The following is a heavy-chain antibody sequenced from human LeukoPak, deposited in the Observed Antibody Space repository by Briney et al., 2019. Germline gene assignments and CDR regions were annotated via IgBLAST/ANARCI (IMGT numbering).Heavy chain of an antibody. Sequence: SETLSLTCTVSGGSISSYYWSWIRQPPGKGLEWIGYIYSSGSTNYNPSLKSRVTISVDTSRNQFSLKLSSVTAADTAVYYCARASIAAAGTGWFDPWGQGTLVTVSS. CDR1: GGSISSYY. CDR2: IYSSGST. CDR3: ARASIAAAGTGWFDP. V-gene: IGHV4-59*12. D-gene: IGHD6-13*01. J-gene: IGHJ5*02.